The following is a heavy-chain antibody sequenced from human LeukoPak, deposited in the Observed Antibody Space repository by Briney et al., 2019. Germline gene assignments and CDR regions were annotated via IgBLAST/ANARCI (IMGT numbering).Heavy chain of an antibody. CDR1: GGSFSGYY. Sequence: SETLSLTCAVYGGSFSGYYWSWIRQPPGKGLEWIGEINHSGSTNYNPSLKSRVTISVDTSKNQFSLKLSSVTAADTAVYYCARVKRYCSSTSCPRFFDYWGQGTLVTVSS. D-gene: IGHD2-2*01. CDR3: ARVKRYCSSTSCPRFFDY. V-gene: IGHV4-34*01. J-gene: IGHJ4*02. CDR2: INHSGST.